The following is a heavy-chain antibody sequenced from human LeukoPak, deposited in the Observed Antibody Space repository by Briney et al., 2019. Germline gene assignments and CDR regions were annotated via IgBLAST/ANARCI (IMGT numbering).Heavy chain of an antibody. D-gene: IGHD2-15*01. Sequence: ASVKVSCKASGYTFTGYYMRWVRQAPGQGLEWMGWINPNSGGTNYAQKFQGRVTMTRDTSISTAYMELSRLRSDDTAVYYCARSLVVVATGLDYWGQGTLVTVSS. V-gene: IGHV1-2*02. J-gene: IGHJ4*02. CDR1: GYTFTGYY. CDR2: INPNSGGT. CDR3: ARSLVVVATGLDY.